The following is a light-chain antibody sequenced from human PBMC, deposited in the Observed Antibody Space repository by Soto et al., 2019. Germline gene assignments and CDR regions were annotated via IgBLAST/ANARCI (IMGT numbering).Light chain of an antibody. J-gene: IGLJ1*01. Sequence: QSVLTQPASGSGSPGQSITISCTGTSSDVGGYNYVSWYQHHPGKAPKLLIYDASNRPSGVSNRFSGSKSDNTASLTISGLQPEDEADYYCSSYTTSNTRQIVFGTGTKVTVL. CDR3: SSYTTSNTRQIV. CDR2: DAS. V-gene: IGLV2-14*03. CDR1: SSDVGGYNY.